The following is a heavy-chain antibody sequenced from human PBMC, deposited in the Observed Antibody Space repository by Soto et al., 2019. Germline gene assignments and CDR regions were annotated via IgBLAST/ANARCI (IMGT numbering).Heavy chain of an antibody. V-gene: IGHV3-15*01. D-gene: IGHD3-22*01. Sequence: GGSLRLSCAASGFTFSNAWMSWVRQAPGKGLEWVGRIKSKTDGGTTDYAAPVKGRFTISRDDSKTTLYLQMNSLKTEDTAMYYCASRGSYDTSSYEQGGVDEAFEIWGQGTMVTVSS. J-gene: IGHJ3*02. CDR2: IKSKTDGGTT. CDR1: GFTFSNAW. CDR3: ASRGSYDTSSYEQGGVDEAFEI.